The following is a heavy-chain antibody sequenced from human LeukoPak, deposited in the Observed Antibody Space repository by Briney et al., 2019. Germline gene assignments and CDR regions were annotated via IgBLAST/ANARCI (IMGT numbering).Heavy chain of an antibody. CDR3: ARDTDIYDY. Sequence: GGSLRLSCAASGFTFSSYSMNWVRQAPGKGLEWVSSISSSSSHIYYADSVKGRFTISRDNAKNSLYLQMNSLRAEDTAVYYCARDTDIYDYWGQGTLVTVSS. D-gene: IGHD2-15*01. J-gene: IGHJ4*02. CDR2: ISSSSSHI. V-gene: IGHV3-21*01. CDR1: GFTFSSYS.